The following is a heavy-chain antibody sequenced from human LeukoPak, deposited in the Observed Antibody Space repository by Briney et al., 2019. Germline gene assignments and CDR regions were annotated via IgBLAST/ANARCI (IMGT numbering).Heavy chain of an antibody. CDR1: GYSFPSYG. CDR3: ARGPLKSKGYCSGGSCQWDGPAPY. D-gene: IGHD2-15*01. CDR2: INPNSGGT. V-gene: IGHV1-2*02. Sequence: ASVKVSCKASGYSFPSYGINWVRQAPGQGLEWMGWINPNSGGTNYAQKFQGRVTMTRDTSISTAYMELSRLRSDDTAVYYCARGPLKSKGYCSGGSCQWDGPAPYWGQGTLVTVSS. J-gene: IGHJ4*02.